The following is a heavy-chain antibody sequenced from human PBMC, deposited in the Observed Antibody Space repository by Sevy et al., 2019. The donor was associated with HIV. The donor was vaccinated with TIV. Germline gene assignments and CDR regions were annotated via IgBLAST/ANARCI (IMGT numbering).Heavy chain of an antibody. J-gene: IGHJ4*02. Sequence: GGSLRLSCAASGFTFSSYSMNWVRQAPGKGLEWVSSISSSSSYIYYADSVKGRFTISRDNAKNSLYLQMNSLRAEDTAVYYCARDQGDILTGPGHDYWGQGTLVTVSS. V-gene: IGHV3-21*01. CDR1: GFTFSSYS. CDR2: ISSSSSYI. CDR3: ARDQGDILTGPGHDY. D-gene: IGHD3-9*01.